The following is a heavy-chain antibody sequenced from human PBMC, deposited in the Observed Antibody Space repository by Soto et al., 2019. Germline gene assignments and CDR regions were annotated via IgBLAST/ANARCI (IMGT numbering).Heavy chain of an antibody. V-gene: IGHV4-59*08. CDR1: GGSSNDYC. Sequence: PSEPMSLTWTVAGGSSNDYCGTWIRQPPGKGLEWMGYIYYSGTTTNYNPSLKSRVTLSVDTSKNQFSLKLSSVTAADTAVYYCARLGGSYAVPHFDYWGQGTQVTVSS. CDR2: IYYSGTT. CDR3: ARLGGSYAVPHFDY. J-gene: IGHJ4*02. D-gene: IGHD1-26*01.